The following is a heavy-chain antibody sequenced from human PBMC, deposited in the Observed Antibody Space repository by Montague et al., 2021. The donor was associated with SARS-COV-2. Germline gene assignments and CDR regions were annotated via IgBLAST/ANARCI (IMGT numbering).Heavy chain of an antibody. V-gene: IGHV4-59*01. CDR2: IYYTGST. CDR3: ARGALGLPAAFNWFDP. D-gene: IGHD2-2*01. CDR1: GGSMNDYY. Sequence: SETLSLTCTVSGGSMNDYYWTWLRQPPGKGLEWIGNIYYTGSTKYSSSLKSRVTMSVDTSRKQISLKLSSVTAADSAVYYCARGALGLPAAFNWFDPWGQGNLATVSS. J-gene: IGHJ5*02.